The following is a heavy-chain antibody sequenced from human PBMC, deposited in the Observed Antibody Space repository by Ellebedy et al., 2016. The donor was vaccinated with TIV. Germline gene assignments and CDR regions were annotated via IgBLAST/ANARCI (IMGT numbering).Heavy chain of an antibody. D-gene: IGHD6-13*01. J-gene: IGHJ4*02. V-gene: IGHV1-2*02. CDR2: INPKSGGT. CDR1: GYTFTSNA. Sequence: AASVKVSCKASGYTFTSNAISWVRQAPGQGLEWMGWINPKSGGTNYAQNLQGRVTMTRDTSISPAYMELSRLKSDDTAVYYCARGLQQLDLWGQGTQVTVSS. CDR3: ARGLQQLDL.